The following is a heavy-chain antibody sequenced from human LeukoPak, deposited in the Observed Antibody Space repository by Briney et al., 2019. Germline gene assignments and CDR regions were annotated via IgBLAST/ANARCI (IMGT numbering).Heavy chain of an antibody. J-gene: IGHJ5*02. CDR3: ARGNDYDFWSGTIRRIDP. CDR2: LSPNGGST. CDR1: GYTVTSYY. D-gene: IGHD3-3*01. V-gene: IGHV1-46*01. Sequence: ASVKVSCKASGYTVTSYYMHWVRQAPGQGLEWMGILSPNGGSTSYAQKFQGRVTMTRDTSISTAYMELSRLRSDDTAVYYCARGNDYDFWSGTIRRIDPWGQGTLVTVSS.